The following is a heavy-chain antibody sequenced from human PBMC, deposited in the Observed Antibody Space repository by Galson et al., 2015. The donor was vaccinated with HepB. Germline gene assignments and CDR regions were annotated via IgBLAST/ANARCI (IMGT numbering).Heavy chain of an antibody. Sequence: QSGAEVKKPGESLKISCKASGYTFTSYAMNWVRQAPGQGLEWMGWINTNTGNPTYAQGFTGRFVFSLDTSVSTAYLQISSLKAEDTAVYYCARERVPMVRGPRDWFDPWGQGTLVTVSS. D-gene: IGHD3-10*01. CDR1: GYTFTSYA. CDR3: ARERVPMVRGPRDWFDP. CDR2: INTNTGNP. V-gene: IGHV7-4-1*02. J-gene: IGHJ5*02.